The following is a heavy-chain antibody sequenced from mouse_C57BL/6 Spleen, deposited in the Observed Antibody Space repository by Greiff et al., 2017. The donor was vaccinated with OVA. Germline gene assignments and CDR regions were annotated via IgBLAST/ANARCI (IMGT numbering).Heavy chain of an antibody. CDR2: ISYSGST. J-gene: IGHJ1*03. CDR1: GYSITSGYD. Sequence: VQLKQSGPGMVKPSQSLSLTCTVTGYSITSGYDWHWIRHFPGNKLEWMGYISYSGSTNYNPSLKSRISITHDTSKNHFFLKLNSVTTEDTATYYCASSYYGSPYWYFDVWGTGTTVTVSS. D-gene: IGHD1-1*01. V-gene: IGHV3-1*01. CDR3: ASSYYGSPYWYFDV.